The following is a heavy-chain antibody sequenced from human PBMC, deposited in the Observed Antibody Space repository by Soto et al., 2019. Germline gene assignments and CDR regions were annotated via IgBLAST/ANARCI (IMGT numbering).Heavy chain of an antibody. Sequence: GESLKISCNGSGYSFTIYWIGWVRQMPGKGLEWMGIIYPGDSDTRYSPSFQGQVTISADKSISTAYLQWSSLKASDTAMYYCARCGSPSHYGMDVWGQGTTVTVSS. CDR1: GYSFTIYW. CDR3: ARCGSPSHYGMDV. J-gene: IGHJ6*02. D-gene: IGHD6-13*01. V-gene: IGHV5-51*01. CDR2: IYPGDSDT.